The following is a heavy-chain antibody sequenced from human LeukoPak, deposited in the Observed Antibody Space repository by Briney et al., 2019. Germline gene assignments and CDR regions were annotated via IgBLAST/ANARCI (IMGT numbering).Heavy chain of an antibody. J-gene: IGHJ3*02. CDR1: GRSFSGYY. V-gene: IGHV4-34*01. CDR3: ARGAEALTGDAFDI. CDR2: INHSGST. Sequence: KPSETLSLTCAVYGRSFSGYYWSWIRQPPGKGLEWIGEINHSGSTNYNPSLKSRVTISVDTSKNQFSLKLSSVTAADTAVYYCARGAEALTGDAFDIWGQGTMVTVSS.